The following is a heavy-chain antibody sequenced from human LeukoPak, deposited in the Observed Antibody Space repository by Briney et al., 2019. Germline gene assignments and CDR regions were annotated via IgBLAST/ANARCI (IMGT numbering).Heavy chain of an antibody. V-gene: IGHV3-7*01. J-gene: IGHJ5*02. D-gene: IGHD2-15*01. CDR1: GFAFSSYR. Sequence: GGSLRLSCGASGFAFSSYRMTWLRQAPGKGLEFVANIEPAGSATYYADSVKGRFTISRDNTKNLLYLQMNSLTAEDSAVYHCGRFGYVSAVDTWGRGALVTVSS. CDR2: IEPAGSAT. CDR3: GRFGYVSAVDT.